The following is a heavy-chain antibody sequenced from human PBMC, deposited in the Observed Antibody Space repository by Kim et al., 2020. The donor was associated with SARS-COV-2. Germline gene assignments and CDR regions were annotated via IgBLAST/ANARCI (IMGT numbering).Heavy chain of an antibody. V-gene: IGHV3-48*02. J-gene: IGHJ4*02. CDR1: GLTFSTTD. CDR2: ISRSGSAI. Sequence: GGSLRLSCAVSGLTFSTTDMHWVRQAPGKGLEWIAYISRSGSAIGYADSVKGRFTISRDEAKNSIFLQMNSLRDEDTAVYYCARDRKAFDYWGRGTLVTV. CDR3: ARDRKAFDY.